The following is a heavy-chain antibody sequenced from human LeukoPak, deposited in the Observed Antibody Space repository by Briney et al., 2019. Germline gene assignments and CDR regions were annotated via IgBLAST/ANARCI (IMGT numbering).Heavy chain of an antibody. CDR1: GGSISSYY. CDR3: ARGVGYCSSTSCYTGTYFDY. V-gene: IGHV4-59*12. Sequence: SETLSLTCTVSGGSISSYYWSWIRQPPGKGLEWIGYIYHSGSTYYNPSLKSRVTISVDRSKNQFSLKLSSVTAADTAVYYCARGVGYCSSTSCYTGTYFDYWGQGTLVTVSS. CDR2: IYHSGST. D-gene: IGHD2-2*02. J-gene: IGHJ4*02.